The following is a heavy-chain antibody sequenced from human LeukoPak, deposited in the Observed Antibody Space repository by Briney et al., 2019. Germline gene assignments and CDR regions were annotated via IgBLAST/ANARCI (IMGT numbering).Heavy chain of an antibody. CDR1: GFPFSSYA. Sequence: GGSLRLSCAASGFPFSSYAMSWVRQAQGKGLEWVSAISGSGGSTYYADPVKGRFTISRDNSKTTLYLQMNSLRAEDTAVYYCAKDPKAGILGDEYWGQGTLVTVTS. CDR2: ISGSGGST. J-gene: IGHJ4*02. D-gene: IGHD3-16*01. CDR3: AKDPKAGILGDEY. V-gene: IGHV3-23*01.